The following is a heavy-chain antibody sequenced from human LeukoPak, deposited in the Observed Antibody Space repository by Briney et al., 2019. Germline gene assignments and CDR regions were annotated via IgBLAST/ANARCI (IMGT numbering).Heavy chain of an antibody. V-gene: IGHV4-59*08. CDR2: IYYSGST. CDR1: GGSISSHY. J-gene: IGHJ4*02. D-gene: IGHD1-26*01. CDR3: ARNSGCGSYFDY. Sequence: PSETLSLTCTVSGGSISSHYWSWIRQPPGKGLEWIGYIYYSGSTNYNPSFKSRVTISVDTSKNQLSLKLSSVTAADTAVYYCARNSGCGSYFDYWGQGTLVTVSS.